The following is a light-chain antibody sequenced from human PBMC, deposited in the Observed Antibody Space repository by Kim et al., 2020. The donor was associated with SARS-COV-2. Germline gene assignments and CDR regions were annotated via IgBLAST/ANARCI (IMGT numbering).Light chain of an antibody. CDR1: SGDIGNYDL. CDR3: WAYAGDNTNLV. Sequence: QSALTQPASVSGAPGQSITISCTGTSGDIGNYDLVSWYQVQPGKAPKLIIYEATKRPSRVSDRFSGSRSGNRASLTISGLQDEDEGHYYCWAYAGDNTNLVFGGGTKVTVL. V-gene: IGLV2-23*01. CDR2: EAT. J-gene: IGLJ2*01.